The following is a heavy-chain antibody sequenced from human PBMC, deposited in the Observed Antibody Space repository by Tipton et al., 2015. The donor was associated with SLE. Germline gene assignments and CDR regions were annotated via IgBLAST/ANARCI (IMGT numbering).Heavy chain of an antibody. CDR2: ISYSGSA. Sequence: TLSLTCTVSDGSVSSHYWSWIRQPPGKRLDWIGFISYSGSADYSPSLKSRVSISIDTSKNQFSLKLTSVTAADTAVYYCARAIDCSRGNCFSSLDSWGQRTLVAVSA. D-gene: IGHD2-15*01. CDR3: ARAIDCSRGNCFSSLDS. V-gene: IGHV4-59*02. J-gene: IGHJ4*02. CDR1: DGSVSSHY.